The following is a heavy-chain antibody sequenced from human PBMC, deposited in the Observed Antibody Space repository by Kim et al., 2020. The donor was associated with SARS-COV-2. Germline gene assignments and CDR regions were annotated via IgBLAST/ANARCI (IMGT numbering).Heavy chain of an antibody. V-gene: IGHV3-23*01. Sequence: GGSLRLSCAASGFNFSNFAMTWVRQAPGKGLEWVSSYSGNGDHTYYADSVKGRFTISRDNSKNTLNLQMNSLRAEDTALYYCVKAEYYDGSGYWFDFWGQGTPVTVSS. CDR2: YSGNGDHT. CDR1: GFNFSNFA. J-gene: IGHJ4*02. D-gene: IGHD3-22*01. CDR3: VKAEYYDGSGYWFDF.